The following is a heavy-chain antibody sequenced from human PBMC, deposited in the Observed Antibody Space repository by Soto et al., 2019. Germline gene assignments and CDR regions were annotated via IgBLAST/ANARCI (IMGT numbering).Heavy chain of an antibody. J-gene: IGHJ5*01. Sequence: ASVKVSCKATGYTSADFGISWVRQAPGQGLEWMGWVSGNNGASNPAPKVQGRITMTLDTSTGVSYMALRSLRSDDTAIYYCVRDQKYFRVNGNWFDSWGQGTLVTVSS. CDR3: VRDQKYFRVNGNWFDS. CDR2: VSGNNGAS. D-gene: IGHD2-2*01. V-gene: IGHV1-18*04. CDR1: GYTSADFG.